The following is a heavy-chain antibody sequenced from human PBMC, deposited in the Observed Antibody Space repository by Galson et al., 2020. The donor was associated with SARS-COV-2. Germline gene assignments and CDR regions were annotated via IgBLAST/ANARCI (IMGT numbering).Heavy chain of an antibody. CDR3: AREKEGYGGSDWNIDD. CDR2: ISTSSRYR. J-gene: IGHJ4*02. D-gene: IGHD5-12*01. CDR1: GFTFSSYG. Sequence: GESLKISCGAFGFTFSSYGMNWVRQAPGKGLEWVSFISTSSRYRYYTDSVEGRFTISRDNAKNSLYLQMNSLRAEDTAVYYCAREKEGYGGSDWNIDDWGQGTLVTVSS. V-gene: IGHV3-21*01.